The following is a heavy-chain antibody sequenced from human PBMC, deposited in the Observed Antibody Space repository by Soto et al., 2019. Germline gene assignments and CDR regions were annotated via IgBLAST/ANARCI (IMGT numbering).Heavy chain of an antibody. CDR2: ISYDGSNK. Sequence: QVQLVESGGGVVQPGRSLRLSCAASGFTFSSYGMHWVRQAPGKGLEWVAVISYDGSNKYYADSVKGRFTISRDNSKNAMYLQMNSLRAEDTAVYYCAIDLWFGEGEYYFDYWGQGALVTVSS. J-gene: IGHJ4*02. D-gene: IGHD3-10*01. CDR1: GFTFSSYG. V-gene: IGHV3-30*03. CDR3: AIDLWFGEGEYYFDY.